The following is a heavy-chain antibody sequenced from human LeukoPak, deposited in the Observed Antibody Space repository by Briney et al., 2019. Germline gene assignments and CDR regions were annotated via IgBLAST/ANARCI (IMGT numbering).Heavy chain of an antibody. J-gene: IGHJ4*02. CDR1: GFTVSSNY. CDR3: ARVGYSYGYGTFDY. Sequence: GGSLRLSCAASGFTVSSNYMSWVRQAPGKGLEWVSVIYSGGSTYYADSVKGRFTISRDNAKNSLYLQMNSLRAEDTALYHCARVGYSYGYGTFDYWGRGTLVTVSS. D-gene: IGHD5-18*01. V-gene: IGHV3-53*01. CDR2: IYSGGST.